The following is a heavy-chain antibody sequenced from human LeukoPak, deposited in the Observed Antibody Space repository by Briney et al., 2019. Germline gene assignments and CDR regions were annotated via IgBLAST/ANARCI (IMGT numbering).Heavy chain of an antibody. D-gene: IGHD6-25*01. CDR1: GFTFSSYA. CDR2: ISGSGGST. Sequence: PGGSLRLSCAASGFTFSSYAMSWVRQAPGKGLEWVSAISGSGGSTYYADSVKGRFTISRDNSKNTLYLQMNSLRAEDTAVYYCAKPRSDLPYYYYYMDVWGKGTTVTVSS. V-gene: IGHV3-23*01. CDR3: AKPRSDLPYYYYYMDV. J-gene: IGHJ6*03.